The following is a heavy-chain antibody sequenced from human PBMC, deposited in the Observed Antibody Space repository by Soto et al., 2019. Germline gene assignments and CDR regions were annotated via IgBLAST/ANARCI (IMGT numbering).Heavy chain of an antibody. J-gene: IGHJ4*02. CDR1: GGCISSYY. D-gene: IGHD3-16*01. CDR3: ARTVVSSVGGEFDY. V-gene: IGHV4-4*07. CDR2: IYTSGST. Sequence: XATLSLTCTVCGGCISSYYWSWIRQPAGKGLEWIGRIYTSGSTNYNPSLKSRVTMSVDTSKNQFSLKLSSVTAADTAVYYCARTVVSSVGGEFDYWGQGTLVTVSS.